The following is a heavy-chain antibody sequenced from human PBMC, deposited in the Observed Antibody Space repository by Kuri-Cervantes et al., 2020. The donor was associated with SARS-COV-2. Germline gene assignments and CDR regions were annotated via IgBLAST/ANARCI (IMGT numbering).Heavy chain of an antibody. D-gene: IGHD6-13*01. CDR1: GYTFTAHH. Sequence: SVKVSCKASGYTFTAHHIHWVRQAPGQGLEWMGGIIPIFGTANYAQKFQGRVTITTDESTSTAYMELSSLRSEDTAVYYCARGVLSSSSWTYYYYYYMDVWGKGTTVTVSS. CDR2: IIPIFGTA. J-gene: IGHJ6*03. V-gene: IGHV1-69*05. CDR3: ARGVLSSSSWTYYYYYYMDV.